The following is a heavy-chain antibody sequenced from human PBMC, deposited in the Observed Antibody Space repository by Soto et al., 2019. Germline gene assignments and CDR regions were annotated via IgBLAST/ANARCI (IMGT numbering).Heavy chain of an antibody. CDR1: GFIFSNYG. V-gene: IGHV3-33*01. CDR3: ARALGWAGYGYFDQ. J-gene: IGHJ4*02. Sequence: QVQLVESGGGVVQPGRSLRLSCAASGFIFSNYGMHWVRQAPGKGLEWVALIWYDGSNKYYADSVKGRFTISRDNSKNTLYLQMNTLRVEDTALYYCARALGWAGYGYFDQWGQGSLVTVSS. D-gene: IGHD5-12*01. CDR2: IWYDGSNK.